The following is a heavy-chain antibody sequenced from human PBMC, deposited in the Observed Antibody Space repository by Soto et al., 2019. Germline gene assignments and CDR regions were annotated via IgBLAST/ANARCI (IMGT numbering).Heavy chain of an antibody. D-gene: IGHD6-19*01. CDR3: ARDEAIAVARWFAP. Sequence: QVQLVESGGGVVQPGRSLRLSCAASGFTFSSYAMHWVRQAPGKGLEWVAVISYDGSKKYYADSVKGRFTISRENSKNTLYLQMNSMGAEDPAVYYCARDEAIAVARWFAPWGQGTLVTVSS. CDR1: GFTFSSYA. CDR2: ISYDGSKK. V-gene: IGHV3-30-3*01. J-gene: IGHJ5*02.